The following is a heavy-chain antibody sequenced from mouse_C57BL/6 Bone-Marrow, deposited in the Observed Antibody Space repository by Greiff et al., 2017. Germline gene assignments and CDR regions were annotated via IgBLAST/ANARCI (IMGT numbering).Heavy chain of an antibody. CDR3: ARSFSTYGSPFDY. J-gene: IGHJ3*01. CDR2: IHPKSGST. V-gene: IGHV1-64*01. CDR1: GYTFTSYW. Sequence: QVQLQQPGAELVKPGASVKLSCKASGYTFTSYWMHWVKQRTGHGLEWIGMIHPKSGSTNYNEKFKSKATLTVDKSSSTAYMQLSSLTSEDSTVYYCARSFSTYGSPFDYWGQGTMVTVSS. D-gene: IGHD1-1*01.